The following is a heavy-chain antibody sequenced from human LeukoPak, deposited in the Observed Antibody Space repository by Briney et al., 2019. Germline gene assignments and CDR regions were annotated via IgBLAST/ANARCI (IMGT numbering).Heavy chain of an antibody. J-gene: IGHJ5*02. Sequence: GGSLRLSCAASGFTFSSHGMHWVRQAPGKGLEWVAVIWYDGSNKYYADSVKGRFTISRDNSKNTLYLQMNSLRAEDTAVYYCAKDRHCSSTSCYQMGWFDPWGQGTLVTVSS. CDR2: IWYDGSNK. V-gene: IGHV3-33*06. CDR3: AKDRHCSSTSCYQMGWFDP. D-gene: IGHD2-2*01. CDR1: GFTFSSHG.